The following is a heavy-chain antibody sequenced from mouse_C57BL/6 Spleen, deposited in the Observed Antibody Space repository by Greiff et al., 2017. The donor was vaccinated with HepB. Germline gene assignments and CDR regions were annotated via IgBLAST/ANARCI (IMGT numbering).Heavy chain of an antibody. Sequence: VQLQQSGAELVKPGASVKISCKASGYAFSSYWMNWVKQRPGKGLEWIGQIYPGDGDTNYNGKFKGKATLTADKSSSTAYMQLSSLTSEDSAVYFCARCPYYYGSSYNAMDYWGQGTSVTVSS. CDR3: ARCPYYYGSSYNAMDY. CDR2: IYPGDGDT. V-gene: IGHV1-80*01. CDR1: GYAFSSYW. D-gene: IGHD1-1*01. J-gene: IGHJ4*01.